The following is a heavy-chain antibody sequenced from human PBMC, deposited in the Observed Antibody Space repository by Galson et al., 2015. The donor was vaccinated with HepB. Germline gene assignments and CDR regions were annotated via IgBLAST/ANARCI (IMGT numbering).Heavy chain of an antibody. V-gene: IGHV3-74*01. CDR3: ARAGNYRFDF. CDR2: INSDGNTT. CDR1: GFTFSTSW. D-gene: IGHD3-3*01. J-gene: IGHJ4*02. Sequence: SLRLSCAASGFTFSTSWVHWVRQAPGEGLMWVSRINSDGNTTDYADSVRGRFTISRDNAKNTLYLQMSSLRADDTAIYYCARAGNYRFDFWGQGTLVTVSS.